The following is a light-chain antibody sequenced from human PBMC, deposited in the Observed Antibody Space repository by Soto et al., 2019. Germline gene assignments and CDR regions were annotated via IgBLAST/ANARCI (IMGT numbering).Light chain of an antibody. J-gene: IGKJ5*01. CDR1: QSLLHGNGNHY. CDR3: MQPLQTPIT. CDR2: LGS. Sequence: DIVMTQSPLSLPVTPGEPASISCRSSQSLLHGNGNHYFDWYLQKPGQSPQLLIYLGSNRASGVPDRFSGSGSGTDFTLKISRVEAEDIGVYYCMQPLQTPITLGQGTRLEIK. V-gene: IGKV2-28*01.